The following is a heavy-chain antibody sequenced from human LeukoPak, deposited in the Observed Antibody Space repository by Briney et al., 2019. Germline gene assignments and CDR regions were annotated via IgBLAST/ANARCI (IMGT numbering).Heavy chain of an antibody. CDR2: INHSGST. CDR1: GFTFSSYG. D-gene: IGHD3-22*01. CDR3: ARVRRTTYYYDSSGYTYYFDY. Sequence: PGVSLRLSCAASGFTFSSYGMIWVRQAPGKGLEWIGEINHSGSTNYNPSLKSRVTIPVDTSKNQFSLKLSSVTAADTAVYYCARVRRTTYYYDSSGYTYYFDYWGQGTLVTVSS. J-gene: IGHJ4*02. V-gene: IGHV4-34*01.